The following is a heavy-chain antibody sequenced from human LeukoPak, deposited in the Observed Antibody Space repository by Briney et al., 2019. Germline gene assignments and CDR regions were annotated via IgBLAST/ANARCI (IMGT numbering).Heavy chain of an antibody. D-gene: IGHD3/OR15-3a*01. CDR2: IYNTGST. Sequence: PSETLSLTCAVSGGSISSGSYYWGWIRRPPGKGLEWIGSIYNTGSTYYNPSLKSRVTISVDTSKNQFSLNLSSVTAADTAVYYCARLDWSNWCFDLWGRGTQVIVSS. J-gene: IGHJ2*01. CDR1: GGSISSGSYY. V-gene: IGHV4-39*01. CDR3: ARLDWSNWCFDL.